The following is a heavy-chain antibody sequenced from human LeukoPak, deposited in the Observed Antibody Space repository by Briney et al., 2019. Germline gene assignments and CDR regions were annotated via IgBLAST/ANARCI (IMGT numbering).Heavy chain of an antibody. V-gene: IGHV3-74*01. CDR2: VSSDGRIT. Sequence: PGGSLRLSCSASGFTFSSFWMHWVRHVPGKGLVWVSGVSSDGRITNCADFVKGRFTVSRDTAKNTLSLQMDSLRADDTAIYYCASSFRITGTTYYYWGQGTLVTVSS. CDR3: ASSFRITGTTYYY. J-gene: IGHJ4*02. CDR1: GFTFSSFW. D-gene: IGHD1-20*01.